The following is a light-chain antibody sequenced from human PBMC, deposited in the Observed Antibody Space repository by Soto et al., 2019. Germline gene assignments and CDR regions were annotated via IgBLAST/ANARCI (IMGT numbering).Light chain of an antibody. CDR2: DSS. CDR1: QNINID. V-gene: IGKV3-11*01. J-gene: IGKJ4*01. Sequence: EIVLTQSPATLSLSPGGRATLSCRVSQNINIDLAWYQQKLGQAPRLLIYDSSIRATGIPARFSGSGSGTDFTLTISSLEPEDFGVYYCQQRYSWPLTFGGGTKVEIK. CDR3: QQRYSWPLT.